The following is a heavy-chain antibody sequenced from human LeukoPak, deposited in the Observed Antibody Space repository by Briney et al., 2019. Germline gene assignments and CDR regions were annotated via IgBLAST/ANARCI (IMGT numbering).Heavy chain of an antibody. CDR1: RFTFTKST. CDR2: IVVGSGNT. Sequence: SVNVSCKSTRFTFTKSTLQWVGQARGQRLEWIGWIVVGSGNTNYAQKFQERVIITRDMSTTTVYMELSSLRSEDTAEYYCAGTPVFGELMLDYWGQGTLVTVSS. D-gene: IGHD3-10*02. CDR3: AGTPVFGELMLDY. J-gene: IGHJ4*02. V-gene: IGHV1-58*01.